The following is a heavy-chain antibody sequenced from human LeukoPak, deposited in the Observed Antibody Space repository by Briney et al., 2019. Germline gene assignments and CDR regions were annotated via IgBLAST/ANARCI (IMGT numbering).Heavy chain of an antibody. V-gene: IGHV4-34*01. J-gene: IGHJ4*02. Sequence: PSETLSFTCAVYGGSFSGYYWSWIRRPPGKGLEWIGEINHSGSTNYNPSLKSRVTMSVDTSKNQFSLKLSSVTAADTAVYYCAGVVAATVDYWGQGTLVTVSS. D-gene: IGHD2-15*01. CDR3: AGVVAATVDY. CDR2: INHSGST. CDR1: GGSFSGYY.